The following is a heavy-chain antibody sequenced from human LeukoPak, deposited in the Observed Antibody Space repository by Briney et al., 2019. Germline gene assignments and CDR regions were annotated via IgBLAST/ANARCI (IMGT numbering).Heavy chain of an antibody. CDR1: GFTLSSYA. J-gene: IGHJ4*02. Sequence: PGGSLRLSCAASGFTLSSYAMSWVRRAPGKGLEWVSAISGSGGSTYYADSVKGRFTISRDNSKNTLYLQMNSLRAEDTAVYYCAKDTHDSSGYYRYWGQGTLVTVSS. CDR2: ISGSGGST. D-gene: IGHD3-22*01. V-gene: IGHV3-23*01. CDR3: AKDTHDSSGYYRY.